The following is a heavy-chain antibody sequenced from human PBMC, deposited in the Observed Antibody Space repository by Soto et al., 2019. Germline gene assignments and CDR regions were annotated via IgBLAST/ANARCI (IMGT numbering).Heavy chain of an antibody. J-gene: IGHJ4*02. CDR1: GGSISSSNW. V-gene: IGHV4-4*01. D-gene: IGHD3-10*01. Sequence: QVQLQESGPGLVKPSGTLSLTCAVSGGSISSSNWWSWVRQPPGKGLEWIGETHHSGTTNYNPSLERRVGIPVDKAQTQFSLKLGCVTAADTALYCCAREGSGTSFFDYWGQGTLVTVSS. CDR3: AREGSGTSFFDY. CDR2: THHSGTT.